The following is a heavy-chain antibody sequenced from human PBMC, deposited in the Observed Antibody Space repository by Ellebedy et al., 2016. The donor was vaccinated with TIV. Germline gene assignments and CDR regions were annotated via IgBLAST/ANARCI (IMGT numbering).Heavy chain of an antibody. CDR1: GYTFTSYG. Sequence: AASVKVSCKASGYTFTSYGISWVRQAPGQGLEWMGWISAYNGNTNYAQKLQGRVTMTTETSTSTAYMELRSLRSDDTAVYYSARLKGSSWYVETRGGYYFDYWGQGTLVTVSS. D-gene: IGHD6-13*01. V-gene: IGHV1-18*04. J-gene: IGHJ4*02. CDR3: ARLKGSSWYVETRGGYYFDY. CDR2: ISAYNGNT.